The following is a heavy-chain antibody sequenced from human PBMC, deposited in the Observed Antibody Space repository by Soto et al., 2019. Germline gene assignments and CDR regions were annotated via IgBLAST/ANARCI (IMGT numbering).Heavy chain of an antibody. CDR2: ISTVSGNT. J-gene: IGHJ4*01. V-gene: IGHV1-3*04. D-gene: IGHD6-6*01. CDR1: GGRRTSGG. Sequence: GAPGKVRCKASGGRRTSGGMDFLDQCPGQRLEWMGWISTVSGNTKYSQQFQDRVTFTRDKSTSAAYMELSSLRSEDTAMYYCTRLRAGVPPYFDNWAQATLLTLYS. CDR3: TRLRAGVPPYFDN.